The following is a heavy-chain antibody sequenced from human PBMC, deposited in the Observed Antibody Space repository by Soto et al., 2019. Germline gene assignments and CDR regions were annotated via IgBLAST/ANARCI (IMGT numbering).Heavy chain of an antibody. J-gene: IGHJ4*02. CDR2: ISDSGIST. CDR1: GFTFSDYA. CDR3: AKVPVDGWEVRESDY. D-gene: IGHD1-26*01. Sequence: EVQLLESGGDLVQPGGSLRLSCAASGFTFSDYAMTWVRQAPGKGLEWISTISDSGISTYYADSVKGRFTISRDNSKNTLDLQTGSLRDEATALYYCAKVPVDGWEVRESDYWGKGTLDAVST. V-gene: IGHV3-23*01.